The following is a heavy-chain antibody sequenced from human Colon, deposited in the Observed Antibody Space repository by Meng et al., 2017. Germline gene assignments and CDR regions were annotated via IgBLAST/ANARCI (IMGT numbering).Heavy chain of an antibody. Sequence: GESLKISCAASGFTFNNYWMTWVRQAPGKGLEWVANIKQDGSDKYYVDSVKGRFTISRDNANNSLYLQMNSLRADDTAVYYCAREEDASGNFYFDYWGQGTLVTV. D-gene: IGHD3-10*01. J-gene: IGHJ4*02. V-gene: IGHV3-7*01. CDR1: GFTFNNYW. CDR3: AREEDASGNFYFDY. CDR2: IKQDGSDK.